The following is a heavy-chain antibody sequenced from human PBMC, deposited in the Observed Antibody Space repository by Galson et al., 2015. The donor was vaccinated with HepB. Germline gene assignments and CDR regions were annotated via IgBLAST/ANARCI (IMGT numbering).Heavy chain of an antibody. Sequence: SLRLSCAASGFTFSGSAMHWVRQASGKGLEWVGRIRSKANSYATAYAASVKGRFTISRDDSKNTAYLQMNSLKTEDTAVYYCTRESTDYYDSSGYYYDFPVWGQGTLVTVSS. CDR2: IRSKANSYAT. CDR3: TRESTDYYDSSGYYYDFPV. CDR1: GFTFSGSA. V-gene: IGHV3-73*01. D-gene: IGHD3-22*01. J-gene: IGHJ4*02.